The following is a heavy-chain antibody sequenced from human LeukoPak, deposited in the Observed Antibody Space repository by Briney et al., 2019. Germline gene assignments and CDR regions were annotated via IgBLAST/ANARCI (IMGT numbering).Heavy chain of an antibody. V-gene: IGHV4-30-4*01. Sequence: SQTLSLTCTVSGGSISSGDYYWSWIRQPPGKGLEWIGYIYYSGSTYYNPSLKSRVTISVDTSKNQFSLKLSSVTAADTAVYYCASSLGYCSGGSCSIDYWGQGTLVTVSS. J-gene: IGHJ4*02. CDR3: ASSLGYCSGGSCSIDY. CDR2: IYYSGST. D-gene: IGHD2-15*01. CDR1: GGSISSGDYY.